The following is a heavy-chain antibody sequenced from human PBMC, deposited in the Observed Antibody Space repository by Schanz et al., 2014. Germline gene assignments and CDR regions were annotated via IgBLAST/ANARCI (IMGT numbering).Heavy chain of an antibody. CDR3: ASARCFTCPDYWFAP. CDR1: GFSFKAYA. Sequence: EAQLLESGGGLVQPGGSLRLSCAASGFSFKAYAMSWVRQAPGKGLEWVSGIGGSGDSTHYADSVKGRFIISGDNSKNTRLLQMNSLRVEDTAIYYCASARCFTCPDYWFAPWGQGTLVTVSS. J-gene: IGHJ5*02. V-gene: IGHV3-23*01. D-gene: IGHD3-16*01. CDR2: IGGSGDST.